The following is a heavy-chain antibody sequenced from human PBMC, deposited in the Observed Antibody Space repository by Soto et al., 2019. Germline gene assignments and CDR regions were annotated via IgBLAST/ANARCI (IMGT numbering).Heavy chain of an antibody. CDR2: IKHNGDT. CDR1: GGSFSGYY. Sequence: QVQLQQWGAGLLKPSETLSLTCAVYGGSFSGYYWTWIRQPPGTGLDWTGEIKHNGDTNYNPSLNSRVTISVDTSKNLFSLKMTSVTAADTAVYYCARDKITGHFDYWGQGTLVTVSS. CDR3: ARDKITGHFDY. D-gene: IGHD2-8*02. V-gene: IGHV4-34*01. J-gene: IGHJ4*02.